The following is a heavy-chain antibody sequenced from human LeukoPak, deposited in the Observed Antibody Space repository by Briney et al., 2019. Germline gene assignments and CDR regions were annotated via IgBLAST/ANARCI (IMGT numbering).Heavy chain of an antibody. D-gene: IGHD4-17*01. V-gene: IGHV3-23*01. Sequence: PGGSLRLSCAASGFTFSSYGMNWVRQAPGKGLEWVSGISGSGGITYYVDSAKGRFSISRDNSKNTLYLQMNSLRAEDTAVYYCAKNTTVTIDYWGQGTLVTVSS. J-gene: IGHJ4*02. CDR1: GFTFSSYG. CDR2: ISGSGGIT. CDR3: AKNTTVTIDY.